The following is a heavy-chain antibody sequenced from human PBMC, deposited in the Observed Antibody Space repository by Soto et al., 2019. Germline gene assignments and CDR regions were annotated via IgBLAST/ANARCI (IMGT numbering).Heavy chain of an antibody. CDR2: ISGSGGST. J-gene: IGHJ4*02. D-gene: IGHD3-22*01. CDR1: GFTFSSYA. V-gene: IGHV3-23*01. CDR3: AKAIVDNLDYFDY. Sequence: EVQLLESGGGLVQPGGSLRLSCAASGFTFSSYAMSWVRQAPGKGLEWVSAISGSGGSTYYADSVKGRFTISRDNSKNTRYLQMNSRRAEDTAVYYCAKAIVDNLDYFDYWGQGTLVTVSS.